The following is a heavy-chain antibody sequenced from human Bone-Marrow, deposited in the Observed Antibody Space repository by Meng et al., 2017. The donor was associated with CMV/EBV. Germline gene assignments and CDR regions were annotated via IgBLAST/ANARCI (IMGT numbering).Heavy chain of an antibody. CDR2: IYYSGST. J-gene: IGHJ4*02. D-gene: IGHD4-17*01. Sequence: SETLSLTCTVSGGSISSSSYYWGWIRQPPGKGLEWIGSIYYSGSTYYNPSHKSRVTISVDTSKNQFSLKLSSVTAADTAVYYCFRGRRLNFDYGYYKTDFDYWGQGTLVTVSS. CDR1: GGSISSSSYY. CDR3: FRGRRLNFDYGYYKTDFDY. V-gene: IGHV4-39*01.